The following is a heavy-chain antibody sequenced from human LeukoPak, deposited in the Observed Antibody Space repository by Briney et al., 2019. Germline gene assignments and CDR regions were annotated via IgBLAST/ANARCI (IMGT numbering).Heavy chain of an antibody. Sequence: TGGSLRLACAASGFTFSNFGMHWVRQAPAKGLEWVALIWYDGSNKYYADSVKGRFTISGDNSKNTLYLQMNSLRAEDTAVYYCARDPGVRWLVGFDYWGQGTLVTVSS. D-gene: IGHD6-19*01. CDR2: IWYDGSNK. CDR3: ARDPGVRWLVGFDY. J-gene: IGHJ4*02. V-gene: IGHV3-33*01. CDR1: GFTFSNFG.